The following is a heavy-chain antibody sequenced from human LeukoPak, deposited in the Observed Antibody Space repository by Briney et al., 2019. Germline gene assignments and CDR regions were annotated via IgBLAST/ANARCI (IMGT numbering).Heavy chain of an antibody. CDR1: GGSISRDY. J-gene: IGHJ3*02. CDR2: ISYSGSA. D-gene: IGHD3-22*01. CDR3: ARLLNNDNSGDPDTFDM. Sequence: SETLSLTCSVSGGSISRDYWSWIRQPPGKGLEWIGYISYSGSARYNPSFQSRVTISMEMSKTHFSLKLTSMTAADTAVYYRARLLNNDNSGDPDTFDMWGPGTMVTVSS. V-gene: IGHV4-59*08.